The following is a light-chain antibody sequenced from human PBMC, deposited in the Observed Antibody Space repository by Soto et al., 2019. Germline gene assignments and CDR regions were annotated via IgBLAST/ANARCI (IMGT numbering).Light chain of an antibody. V-gene: IGKV2-28*01. J-gene: IGKJ3*01. Sequence: DIVMTQSPLSLPVTPGEPASISCRSSQSLLHSNGYNYLDWYLQKPWQSPQLLIYLGSNRASGVPARFSGSGSGTDFTLKISRVEAEDVGVYYCMQALQTPHFGPGTKVDIK. CDR2: LGS. CDR1: QSLLHSNGYNY. CDR3: MQALQTPH.